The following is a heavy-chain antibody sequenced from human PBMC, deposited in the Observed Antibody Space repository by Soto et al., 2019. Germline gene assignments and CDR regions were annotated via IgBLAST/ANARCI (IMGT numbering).Heavy chain of an antibody. CDR2: ISYSGST. V-gene: IGHV4-59*01. CDR1: GGSITSAY. Sequence: QVQLQESGPGLVKPSETLSLTCTVSGGSITSAYWSWIWQPPGKGLECIGYISYSGSTNYNPSLKSRVTMSVDTARNQFSLDLSSVTAADTAVYYCARSKGTTTPSIFGYWGQGTLVTVSS. J-gene: IGHJ4*02. CDR3: ARSKGTTTPSIFGY. D-gene: IGHD1-26*01.